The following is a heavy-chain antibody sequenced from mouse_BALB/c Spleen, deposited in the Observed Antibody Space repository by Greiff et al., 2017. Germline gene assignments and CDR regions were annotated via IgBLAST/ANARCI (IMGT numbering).Heavy chain of an antibody. J-gene: IGHJ2*01. CDR1: GDSITSGY. Sequence: VQLQQSGPSLVKPSQTLSLTCSVTGDSITSGYWNWIRKFPGNKLEYMGYISYSGSTYYNPSLKSRISITRDTSKNQYYLQLNSVTTEDTATYYCARYRGGYGNYFDYWGQGTTLTVSS. CDR2: ISYSGST. V-gene: IGHV3-8*02. CDR3: ARYRGGYGNYFDY. D-gene: IGHD2-10*02.